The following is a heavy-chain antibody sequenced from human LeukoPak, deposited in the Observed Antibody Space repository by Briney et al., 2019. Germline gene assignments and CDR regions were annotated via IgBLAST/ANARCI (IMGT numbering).Heavy chain of an antibody. V-gene: IGHV4-59*01. D-gene: IGHD3-10*01. Sequence: SETLSLTCTVSGGYISSYFWTWIRQPPGKGLEWIGYVYYSGNTDYNPSLNSRATISVDTSKNQFSLNLNPVTAADTAAYFCARTSRHYYGSGSNLTPWPAGMDVWGQGTTVTVSS. CDR1: GGYISSYF. CDR2: VYYSGNT. J-gene: IGHJ6*02. CDR3: ARTSRHYYGSGSNLTPWPAGMDV.